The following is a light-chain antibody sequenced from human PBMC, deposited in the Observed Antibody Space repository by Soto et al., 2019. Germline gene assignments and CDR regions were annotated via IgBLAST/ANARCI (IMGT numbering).Light chain of an antibody. CDR1: QSVSSN. Sequence: EIVMTQSQATLSVYPGERATLSCRASQSVSSNLAWYQQKPGQAPRLLIYGASTRATGIPARFSGSGSGTEFTLTISSLQSEDFAVYYCQQYNNWLTFGQGTRLEI. V-gene: IGKV3-15*01. CDR3: QQYNNWLT. CDR2: GAS. J-gene: IGKJ5*01.